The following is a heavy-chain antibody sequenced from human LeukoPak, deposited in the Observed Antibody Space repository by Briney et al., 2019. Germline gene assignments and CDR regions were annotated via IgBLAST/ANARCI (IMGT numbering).Heavy chain of an antibody. CDR2: ISGSGAST. Sequence: GGSLRLSCAASGFTFSIYAMSWVRQAPGKGLEWISGISGSGASTYYADSVTGRFTISRDNSRNTLYLQMNSLRGDDTAVYYCAKDVGKWESLHFFDYWGQGTLVTVSS. D-gene: IGHD1-26*01. CDR1: GFTFSIYA. CDR3: AKDVGKWESLHFFDY. J-gene: IGHJ4*02. V-gene: IGHV3-23*01.